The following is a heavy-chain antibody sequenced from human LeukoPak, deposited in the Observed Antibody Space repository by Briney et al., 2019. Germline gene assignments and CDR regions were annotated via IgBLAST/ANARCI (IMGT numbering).Heavy chain of an antibody. J-gene: IGHJ4*02. CDR2: ISAYNGNT. CDR1: GYTFTSYG. D-gene: IGHD3-10*01. CDR3: AREGNGWFGVLRSSYFDY. V-gene: IGHV1-18*01. Sequence: ASVKVSCKASGYTFTSYGISWVRQAPGQGLEWVGCISAYNGNTNYAQKLQGRVTMTTDTSTSTAYMELRSLRSDDTAVYYCAREGNGWFGVLRSSYFDYWGQGTLVTVSS.